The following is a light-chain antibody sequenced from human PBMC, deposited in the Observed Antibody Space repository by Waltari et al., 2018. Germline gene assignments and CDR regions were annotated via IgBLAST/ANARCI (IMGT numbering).Light chain of an antibody. CDR2: KAS. CDR1: RSIDNW. CDR3: QHYKSYSWT. Sequence: DIQMTQSPSTLSASVGDRVTITCRASRSIDNWLAWYQQKPGKAPNLLIYKASSLESGVPSRFIGSGSGTEFTLTISTLQPDDFATYYCQHYKSYSWTFGQGTKVEIK. J-gene: IGKJ1*01. V-gene: IGKV1-5*03.